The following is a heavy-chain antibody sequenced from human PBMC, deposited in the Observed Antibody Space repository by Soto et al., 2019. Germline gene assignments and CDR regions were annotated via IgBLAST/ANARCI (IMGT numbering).Heavy chain of an antibody. V-gene: IGHV3-21*01. CDR1: GFTFSSYS. CDR3: ARAREYYGSGSPGVFDY. D-gene: IGHD3-10*01. Sequence: EVQLVESGGGLVQPGGSLRLSCAASGFTFSSYSMNWVRQAPGKGLEWVSSISSSSSYIYYADSVKGRFTISRDNAKNSLYLQMNSLRAEDTAVYYCARAREYYGSGSPGVFDYWGQGTLVTVSS. CDR2: ISSSSSYI. J-gene: IGHJ4*02.